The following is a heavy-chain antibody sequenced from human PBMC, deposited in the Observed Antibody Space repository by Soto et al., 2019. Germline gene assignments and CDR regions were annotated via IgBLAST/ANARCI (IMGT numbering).Heavy chain of an antibody. V-gene: IGHV1-18*04. Sequence: QIQLVQSGGEVKKPGASVKVSCKASGYTFRSYGISWVRQAPGQGLEWVGWISAYNGDTHYAPKFQDRITLTTETSTDTAYMELRSLRLDDTAVYYCATDWSRYYDNSGLTWFYWGQGSLVTVSS. CDR1: GYTFRSYG. D-gene: IGHD3-22*01. J-gene: IGHJ4*02. CDR3: ATDWSRYYDNSGLTWFY. CDR2: ISAYNGDT.